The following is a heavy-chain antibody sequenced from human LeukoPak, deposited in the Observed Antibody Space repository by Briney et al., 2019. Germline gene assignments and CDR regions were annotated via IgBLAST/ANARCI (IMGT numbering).Heavy chain of an antibody. Sequence: GGSLRLSCAASGFTFSTYAMSWVRQAPGKGLEWVSTVTGSGDITFYPDSVKGRFTISRDNAKNSLYLQMNSLRAEDTAVYYCARDLDYWGQGTLVTVSS. V-gene: IGHV3-23*01. CDR2: VTGSGDIT. CDR3: ARDLDY. CDR1: GFTFSTYA. J-gene: IGHJ4*02.